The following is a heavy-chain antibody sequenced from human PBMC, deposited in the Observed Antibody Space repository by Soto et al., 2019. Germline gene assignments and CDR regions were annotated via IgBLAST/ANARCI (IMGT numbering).Heavy chain of an antibody. CDR3: ARGSPSGRFLEWLFYLQPYYSYYYMYV. Sequence: PGGSLRLSCAASGFTFSSYGMHWVRQAPGKGLEWVAVIWYDGSNKYYADSVKGRFTIPRDNSKNTLYLQMNSLRAEDTAVYYCARGSPSGRFLEWLFYLQPYYSYYYMYVWGKGTSVTVSS. CDR1: GFTFSSYG. V-gene: IGHV3-33*01. J-gene: IGHJ6*03. CDR2: IWYDGSNK. D-gene: IGHD3-3*01.